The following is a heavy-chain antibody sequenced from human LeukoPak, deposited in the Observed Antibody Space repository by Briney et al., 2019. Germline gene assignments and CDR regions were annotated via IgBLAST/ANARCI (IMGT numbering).Heavy chain of an antibody. CDR2: IYPNSGGT. CDR3: ARDPKKVGATPNNNWFDP. V-gene: IGHV1-2*02. J-gene: IGHJ5*02. CDR1: GYTFTGYY. Sequence: RASVKVSCKASGYTFTGYYMHWVRQAPGQGLEWMGWIYPNSGGTNYAQKFQGRVTMTRDTSISTAYMELSRLRSDDTAVYYCARDPKKVGATPNNNWFDPWGQGTLVTVSS. D-gene: IGHD1-26*01.